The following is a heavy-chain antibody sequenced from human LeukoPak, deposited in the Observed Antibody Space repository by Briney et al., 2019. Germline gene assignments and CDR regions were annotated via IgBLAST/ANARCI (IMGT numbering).Heavy chain of an antibody. V-gene: IGHV3-23*01. CDR2: ISGSGAST. Sequence: GGSLRLSCLTSGFTLSTNAMSWVRQAPGKGLEWISGISGSGASTYYADSVKGRFTISRDDSRNTLYLQMNSLRGDDTAVYYCAEDVGKWESLHFFDYWGQGTLVTVSS. J-gene: IGHJ4*02. CDR1: GFTLSTNA. CDR3: AEDVGKWESLHFFDY. D-gene: IGHD1-26*01.